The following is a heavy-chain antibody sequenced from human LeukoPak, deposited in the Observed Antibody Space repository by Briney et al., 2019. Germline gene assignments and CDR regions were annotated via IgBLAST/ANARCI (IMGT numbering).Heavy chain of an antibody. Sequence: PSETLSLTCAVYGGSFSSYYWSWIRQPAGKGLEWIGRIYTSGSTNYNPSLKSRVTMSVDTSKNQFSLKLSSVTAADTAVYYCARTIAAAGTGFDYWGQGTLVTVSS. CDR3: ARTIAAAGTGFDY. V-gene: IGHV4-59*10. D-gene: IGHD6-13*01. J-gene: IGHJ4*02. CDR2: IYTSGST. CDR1: GGSFSSYY.